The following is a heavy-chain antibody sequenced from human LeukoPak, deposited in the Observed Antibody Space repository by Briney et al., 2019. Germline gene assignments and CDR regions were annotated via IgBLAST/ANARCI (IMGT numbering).Heavy chain of an antibody. D-gene: IGHD4-11*01. CDR2: IYTSGST. CDR1: GGSISSGSYY. CDR3: ARDVPSNYDWFAP. J-gene: IGHJ5*02. V-gene: IGHV4-61*02. Sequence: SETLSLTCTVSGGSISSGSYYWSWIRQPAGKGLEWIGRIYTSGSTNYNPSLKSRVTISVDTSKNQFSLKLSSVTAADTAVYSCARDVPSNYDWFAPGGQGTLVTVPS.